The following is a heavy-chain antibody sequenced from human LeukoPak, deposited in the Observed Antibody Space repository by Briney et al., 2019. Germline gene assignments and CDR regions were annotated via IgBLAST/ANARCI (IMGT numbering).Heavy chain of an antibody. Sequence: SETLSLTCTFSGASISSSSFYWGWIRQPSVKWLEWIGNIFYSGSTYYSPSLMSRFTISVDTSKNQLSLKLSSVTAADTAVYYCARRGFGYWYFDLWGRGTLVTVSS. J-gene: IGHJ2*01. D-gene: IGHD3-3*01. CDR1: GASISSSSFY. CDR2: IFYSGST. V-gene: IGHV4-39*01. CDR3: ARRGFGYWYFDL.